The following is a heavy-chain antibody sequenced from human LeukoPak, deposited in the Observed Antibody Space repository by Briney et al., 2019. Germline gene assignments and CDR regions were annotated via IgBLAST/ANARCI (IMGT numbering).Heavy chain of an antibody. D-gene: IGHD6-19*01. CDR1: GFTFSNYW. V-gene: IGHV3-7*01. Sequence: PGGSLRLSCAASGFTFSNYWMIWVRQAPGKGLEWVANINREGSEKHYADSVKGRFTISRDNAKNSMFLQMNSLRVDDTAMYYCVRDSGAYSSVYYDAFDFWGQGTVVIVSS. CDR2: INREGSEK. J-gene: IGHJ3*01. CDR3: VRDSGAYSSVYYDAFDF.